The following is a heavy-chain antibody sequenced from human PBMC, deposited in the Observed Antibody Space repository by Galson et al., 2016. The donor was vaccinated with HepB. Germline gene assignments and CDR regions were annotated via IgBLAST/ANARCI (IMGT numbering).Heavy chain of an antibody. D-gene: IGHD3-10*01. CDR3: ARNMVRGVISASDI. CDR2: IWSDGRDK. Sequence: SLRLSCAVSGFSFSNYDMHWVRQAPGKGLEWLALIWSDGRDKYYADSVKGRFTIARDNSKSTPYLQINSLRADDTAVYYCARNMVRGVISASDIWGQGTMLTVSS. V-gene: IGHV3-33*01. CDR1: GFSFSNYD. J-gene: IGHJ3*02.